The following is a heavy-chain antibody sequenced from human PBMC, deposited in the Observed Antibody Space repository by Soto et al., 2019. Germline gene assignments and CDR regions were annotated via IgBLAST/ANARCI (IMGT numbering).Heavy chain of an antibody. D-gene: IGHD3-16*02. CDR3: ARGYDFVWGSYRSDAFYI. CDR1: GYTFTNNA. CDR2: LNAGNSNR. V-gene: IGHV1-3*01. Sequence: GASVKVSCKASGYTFTNNAIYWVRQAPGQRLEWLGWLNAGNSNREYSQKFQGRIIMTKDTSASTAYMELSSLISEDAAVYYCARGYDFVWGSYRSDAFYIWG. J-gene: IGHJ3*02.